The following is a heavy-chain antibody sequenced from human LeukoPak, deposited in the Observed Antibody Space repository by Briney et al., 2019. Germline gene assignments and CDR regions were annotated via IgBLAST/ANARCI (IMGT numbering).Heavy chain of an antibody. Sequence: PGGSLRLSCAASGFTLSSYWMSWVRQAPGKGLEWVANIKQDGSEKYYVDSVKGRFTISRDNARNLMYLQMNNLRGEDTAIYYCARDAGNSGYGCDLWGQGTLVTVSS. CDR1: GFTLSSYW. J-gene: IGHJ5*02. D-gene: IGHD5-12*01. V-gene: IGHV3-7*01. CDR2: IKQDGSEK. CDR3: ARDAGNSGYGCDL.